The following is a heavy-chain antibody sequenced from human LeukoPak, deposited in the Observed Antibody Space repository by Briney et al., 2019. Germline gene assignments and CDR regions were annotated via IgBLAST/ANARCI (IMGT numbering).Heavy chain of an antibody. Sequence: NSSETLSLTCTVSGGSISSGSYYWSWIRQPAGKALEWIGRLFTSGSPDYNPSLKGRVTISLDTSRNLFSLRLTSVTAADTAVYYCVRVGNLWFGELLWGQGTLVTVSS. CDR1: GGSISSGSYY. J-gene: IGHJ4*02. CDR3: VRVGNLWFGELL. V-gene: IGHV4-61*02. CDR2: LFTSGSP. D-gene: IGHD3-10*01.